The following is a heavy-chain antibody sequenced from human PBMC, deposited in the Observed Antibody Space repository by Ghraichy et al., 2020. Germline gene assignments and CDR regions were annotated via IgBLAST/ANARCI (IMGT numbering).Heavy chain of an antibody. V-gene: IGHV1-18*01. Sequence: ASVKVSCKASGYTFTSYGISWVRQAPGQGLEWMGWISAYNGNTNYAQKLQGRVTMTTDTSTSTAYMELRSLRSDDTAVYYCARDGWGNFWSGSYTPNRFDPWGQGTLVTVSS. D-gene: IGHD3-3*01. CDR2: ISAYNGNT. J-gene: IGHJ5*02. CDR3: ARDGWGNFWSGSYTPNRFDP. CDR1: GYTFTSYG.